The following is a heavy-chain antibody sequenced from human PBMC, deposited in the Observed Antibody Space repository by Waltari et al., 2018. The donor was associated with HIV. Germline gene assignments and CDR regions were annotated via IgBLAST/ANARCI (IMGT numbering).Heavy chain of an antibody. CDR3: ARSHCAVTSCGSIDY. CDR1: GYPFTTYG. Sequence: QVQLVQSGAQVKKPGASVKVSCKASGYPFTTYGITWVRQALGQGLEWLGWIGTYTGNADFATKTQVRIHLTIDTSTSTAYMELTSLRSDDTSVYYCARSHCAVTSCGSIDYWGQGTLVTVSS. D-gene: IGHD4-17*01. V-gene: IGHV1-18*01. J-gene: IGHJ4*02. CDR2: IGTYTGNA.